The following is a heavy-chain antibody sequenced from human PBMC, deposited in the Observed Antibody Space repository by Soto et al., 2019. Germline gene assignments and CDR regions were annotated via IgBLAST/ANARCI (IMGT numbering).Heavy chain of an antibody. CDR3: ARGINYYDSGDDAFEI. D-gene: IGHD3-10*01. Sequence: QVQLVQSGAEVKKSGASVKVSCKASGYTFTSYDINWVRQATGQGLEWMGWMNPNSGNTGYAQKFQGRVTMTRNTSISTAYMELSSLRSEDTAVYYCARGINYYDSGDDAFEIWGQGTMVTVSS. CDR2: MNPNSGNT. CDR1: GYTFTSYD. V-gene: IGHV1-8*01. J-gene: IGHJ3*02.